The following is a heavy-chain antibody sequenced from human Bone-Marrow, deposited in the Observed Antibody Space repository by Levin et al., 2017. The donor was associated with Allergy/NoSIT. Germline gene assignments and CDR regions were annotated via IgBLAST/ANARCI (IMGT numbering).Heavy chain of an antibody. CDR2: IRNRDHSYAT. D-gene: IGHD4-11*01. CDR1: GFISSDYY. J-gene: IGHJ4*02. Sequence: HPGGSLRLSCAVSGFISSDYYMDWIRQAPGKGLEWVGRIRNRDHSYATQYAASVKGRFTISGDESKNSLFLQMKSLETEDTAVYYCVRELGGRAYNFDLWGQGTLVTVSS. V-gene: IGHV3-72*01. CDR3: VRELGGRAYNFDL.